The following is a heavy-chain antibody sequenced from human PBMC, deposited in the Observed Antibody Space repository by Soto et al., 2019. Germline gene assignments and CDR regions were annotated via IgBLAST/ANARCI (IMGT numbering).Heavy chain of an antibody. CDR3: ASRRSRGGYYYGMDV. J-gene: IGHJ6*02. CDR2: ISAYNGNT. D-gene: IGHD2-15*01. Sequence: SVKVSCKASGYTFTSYGISWVRQAPGQGLEWMGWISAYNGNTNYAQKLQGRVTMTTDTSTSTAYMELRSLRSDDTAVYYCASRRSRGGYYYGMDVWGQGTTVTVSS. CDR1: GYTFTSYG. V-gene: IGHV1-18*01.